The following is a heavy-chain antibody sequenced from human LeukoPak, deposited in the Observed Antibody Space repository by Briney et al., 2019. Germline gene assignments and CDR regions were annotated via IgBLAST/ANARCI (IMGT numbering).Heavy chain of an antibody. CDR3: ARGRSRYCSSTSCYTEDYYYYYMDV. V-gene: IGHV4-34*01. CDR2: INHSGST. Sequence: SETLSLTCAVYGGSFSGHYWSWTRQPPGKGLEWIGEINHSGSTNYNPSLKSRVTISVDTSKNQFSLKLSSVTAADTAVYYCARGRSRYCSSTSCYTEDYYYYYMDVWGKGTTVTVSS. CDR1: GGSFSGHY. D-gene: IGHD2-2*02. J-gene: IGHJ6*03.